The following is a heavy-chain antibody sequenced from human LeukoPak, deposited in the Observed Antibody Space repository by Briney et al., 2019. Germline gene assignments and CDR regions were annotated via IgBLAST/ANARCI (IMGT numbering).Heavy chain of an antibody. CDR2: INHSGST. CDR1: GGSFSGYY. Sequence: SETLSLTCAVYGGSFSGYYWSWIRQPPGKGLEWIGEINHSGSTNYSPSLKSRVTISVDTSKNQFSLKLSSVTAADTAVYYCARVKYHYDSSGYYPPSTTIDYWGQGTLVTVSS. CDR3: ARVKYHYDSSGYYPPSTTIDY. V-gene: IGHV4-34*01. D-gene: IGHD3-22*01. J-gene: IGHJ4*02.